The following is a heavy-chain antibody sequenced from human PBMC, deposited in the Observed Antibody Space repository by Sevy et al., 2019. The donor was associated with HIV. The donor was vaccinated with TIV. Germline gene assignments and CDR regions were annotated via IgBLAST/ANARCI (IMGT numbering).Heavy chain of an antibody. CDR1: GYSISSGYY. Sequence: SETLSLTCAVSGYSISSGYYWGWIRQPPGKGLEWIGSIYHSGSTYYNPSLKSRVTISVDTSKNQFSLKLSSVTAADTAVYYCARRMGYYSSGWALDYWGQGTLVTVSS. J-gene: IGHJ4*02. V-gene: IGHV4-38-2*01. CDR2: IYHSGST. CDR3: ARRMGYYSSGWALDY. D-gene: IGHD6-19*01.